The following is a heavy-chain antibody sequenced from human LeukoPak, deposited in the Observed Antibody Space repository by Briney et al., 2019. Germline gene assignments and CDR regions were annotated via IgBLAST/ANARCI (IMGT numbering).Heavy chain of an antibody. CDR2: ACCGGAT. V-gene: IGHV4-59*01. CDR3: ARGIRDFWSGYYIPYYYYGMDV. D-gene: IGHD3-3*01. CDR1: GGSINSYY. Sequence: PSETLSLTCTVSGGSINSYYLTWIRQPPGKRLEWIGFACCGGATNYNPSLKSRVTISVDTSKNQFSLKLSSVTAADTAVYYCARGIRDFWSGYYIPYYYYGMDVWGQGTTVTVSS. J-gene: IGHJ6*02.